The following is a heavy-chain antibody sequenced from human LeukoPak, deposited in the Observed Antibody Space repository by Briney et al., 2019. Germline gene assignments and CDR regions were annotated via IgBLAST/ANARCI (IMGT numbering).Heavy chain of an antibody. Sequence: PSETLSLTCTVSGGSLSNSYWTWLRQPPGKTLEWIGYISYSGITNRNPSLKSRVSFSLDSSKNQISLTLTSVTAADTAVYFCARLLLDYSNDDGNFGGPHLPDWGQGTLVTVSP. CDR1: GGSLSNSY. V-gene: IGHV4-59*08. J-gene: IGHJ4*02. CDR3: ARLLLDYSNDDGNFGGPHLPD. CDR2: ISYSGIT. D-gene: IGHD3-10*01.